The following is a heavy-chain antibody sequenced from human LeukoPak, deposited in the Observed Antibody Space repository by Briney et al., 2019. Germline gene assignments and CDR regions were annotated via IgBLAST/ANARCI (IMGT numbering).Heavy chain of an antibody. CDR1: GYSFTSYW. CDR2: IYPGDSDT. D-gene: IGHD6-13*01. J-gene: IGHJ5*02. Sequence: GESLKISCKGSGYSFTSYWIGWVRQMPGKGLEWMGIIYPGDSDTRYSPSFQGQVTISADKSISTAYLQWSSLKASDTAMYYCARHRAAADLTSPEFDPWGQGTLVTVSS. CDR3: ARHRAAADLTSPEFDP. V-gene: IGHV5-51*01.